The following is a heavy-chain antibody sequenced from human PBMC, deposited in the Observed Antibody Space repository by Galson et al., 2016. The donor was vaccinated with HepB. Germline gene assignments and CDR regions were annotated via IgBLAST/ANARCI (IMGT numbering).Heavy chain of an antibody. CDR2: IYQTGTA. CDR3: TRGTLGTTASMAFDY. J-gene: IGHJ4*02. V-gene: IGHV4-4*02. D-gene: IGHD1-26*01. Sequence: SETLSLTCDVSGGSIISDNWWSWVRQSPGKELEWIGEIYQTGTAHYNPSFTSRATISVDKSKNQISLRLNSVTAADTAVYYCTRGTLGTTASMAFDYWGQGTLVRVSS. CDR1: GGSIISDNW.